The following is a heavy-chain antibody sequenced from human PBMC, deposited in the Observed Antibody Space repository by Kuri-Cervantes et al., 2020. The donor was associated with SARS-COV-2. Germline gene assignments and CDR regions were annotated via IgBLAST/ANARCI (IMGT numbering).Heavy chain of an antibody. CDR3: ARQGYCSGGSCYSGAMDV. CDR2: ISSSGGIYM. CDR1: GFTFSSYA. J-gene: IGHJ6*02. V-gene: IGHV3-21*05. D-gene: IGHD2-15*01. Sequence: GGSLRLSSAASGFTFSSYAMSWVRQAPGKGLEWVSYISSSGGIYMQYADSVKGRFTISRDNAKKSLYLEMNSLRAEDTAVYYCARQGYCSGGSCYSGAMDVWGQGTTVTVSS.